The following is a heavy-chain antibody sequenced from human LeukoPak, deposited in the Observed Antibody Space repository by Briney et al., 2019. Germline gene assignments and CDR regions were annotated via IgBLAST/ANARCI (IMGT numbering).Heavy chain of an antibody. Sequence: ASVKVSCKASGYTFTGWYIHWVRQAPGQGLEWMGWINPYSADTNYAQKFQGRVTMTRDTSISTAYMELSRLRSDDTAVYYRARGSDHTAMIKDFWGQGTLVTVSS. CDR3: ARGSDHTAMIKDF. CDR1: GYTFTGWY. D-gene: IGHD5-18*01. CDR2: INPYSADT. V-gene: IGHV1-2*02. J-gene: IGHJ4*02.